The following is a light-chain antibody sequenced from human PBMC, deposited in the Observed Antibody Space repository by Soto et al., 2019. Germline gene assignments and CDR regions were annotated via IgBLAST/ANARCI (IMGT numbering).Light chain of an antibody. Sequence: EIVLTQSPGTLSLSPGEGATLSCRASQSVINNYLAWYQQKAGQAPRLLIYDASTRATGIPDRFSGSGSGTDFTLTISRLEAEDFAVYYCQQYVTSSWTFGQGTKVDI. CDR2: DAS. CDR3: QQYVTSSWT. CDR1: QSVINNY. J-gene: IGKJ1*01. V-gene: IGKV3-20*01.